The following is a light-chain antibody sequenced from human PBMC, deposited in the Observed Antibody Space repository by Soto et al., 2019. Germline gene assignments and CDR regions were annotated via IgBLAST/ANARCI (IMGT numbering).Light chain of an antibody. J-gene: IGLJ2*01. V-gene: IGLV2-14*03. CDR1: SSDVGGYNY. CDR2: DVS. Sequence: QSALTQPASVSGSPGQSITISCTGTSSDVGGYNYVSWYQQHPDKAPKFLIYDVSSRPSGVSNRFSGSKSGNTASLTISGLQAEDEADYYCASYTSSTTLIFGGGTKLTVL. CDR3: ASYTSSTTLI.